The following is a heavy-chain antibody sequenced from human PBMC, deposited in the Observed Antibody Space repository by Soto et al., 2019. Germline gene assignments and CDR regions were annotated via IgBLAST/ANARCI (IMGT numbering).Heavy chain of an antibody. CDR1: GYTFTNYG. Sequence: ASVKVSCKASGYTFTNYGISWVRQAPGQGLEWVGWISGSTGNRNYAQKFQDRLTMATDTSTSTAYMELKSLRSDDSAVYYCARDERWIMDYWGQGTPVTVSS. CDR2: ISGSTGNR. D-gene: IGHD5-12*01. J-gene: IGHJ4*02. V-gene: IGHV1-18*01. CDR3: ARDERWIMDY.